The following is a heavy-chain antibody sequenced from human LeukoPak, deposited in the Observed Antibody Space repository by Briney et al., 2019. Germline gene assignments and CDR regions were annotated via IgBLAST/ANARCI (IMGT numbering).Heavy chain of an antibody. V-gene: IGHV4-39*07. CDR3: ARGKPGSSSWPRIYYYYMDV. CDR1: GGSISSSDSY. D-gene: IGHD6-13*01. J-gene: IGHJ6*03. CDR2: IYYSGTT. Sequence: SETLSLTCTVSGGSISSSDSYWGWIRQPPGKGLEWIGNIYYSGTTYYNPSLKSRVTISVDTSKNQFSLKLSSVTAADTAVYYCARGKPGSSSWPRIYYYYMDVWGKGTTVTVSS.